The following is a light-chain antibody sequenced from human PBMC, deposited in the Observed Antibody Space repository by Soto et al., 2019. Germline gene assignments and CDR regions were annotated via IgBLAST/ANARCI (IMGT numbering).Light chain of an antibody. CDR1: ESVSSN. V-gene: IGKV3-15*01. CDR3: QHYDRWPYT. Sequence: EIVMTQSPATLSVSQGERATLSCRASESVSSNLAWYQQKPGQAPRLLIYGASTRASGLPARFSGSGSGTEFTLTISSLQSEDFAVYYCQHYDRWPYTFGQGTKVEIK. CDR2: GAS. J-gene: IGKJ2*01.